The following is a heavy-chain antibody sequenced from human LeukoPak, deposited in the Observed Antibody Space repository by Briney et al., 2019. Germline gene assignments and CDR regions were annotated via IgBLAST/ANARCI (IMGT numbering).Heavy chain of an antibody. V-gene: IGHV4-39*01. J-gene: IGHJ4*02. CDR2: IYYSGST. D-gene: IGHD6-13*01. Sequence: SETLSLTCTVSGGSVRNSDSYWGWIRQPPGKGPEWIASIYYSGSTYYNPSLKSRVTISVDTSKNQFSLKLSSVTAADTAVYYCASQGTAAANFDYWGQGTLVTVSS. CDR3: ASQGTAAANFDY. CDR1: GGSVRNSDSY.